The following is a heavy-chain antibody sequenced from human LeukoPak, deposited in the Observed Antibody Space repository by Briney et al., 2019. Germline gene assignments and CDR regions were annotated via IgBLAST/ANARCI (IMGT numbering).Heavy chain of an antibody. CDR1: GFIFSSYS. J-gene: IGHJ4*02. CDR2: ITSNGGST. CDR3: WGYSKGYYFDY. Sequence: GGSLRLSCSASGFIFSSYSMHWVRQAPGKGLEYVSAITSNGGSTYYADSVKGRFTISRDNSKNTLYLQMSSLRAEDTAVYYCWGYSKGYYFDYWGQGTLVTVSS. D-gene: IGHD7-27*01. V-gene: IGHV3-64D*06.